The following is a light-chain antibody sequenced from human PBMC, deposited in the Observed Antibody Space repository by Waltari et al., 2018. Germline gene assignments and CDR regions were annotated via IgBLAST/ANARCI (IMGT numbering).Light chain of an antibody. V-gene: IGKV1-12*01. J-gene: IGKJ1*01. CDR1: QDISSW. CDR3: QQANSFPRT. Sequence: DIQMTRPTSFVSASVGDGVTITCRASQDISSWLAWYQQKPGKAPKLLIYAASTLQSGVPSRFSGSGSGTDFTLTISSLQPEDFATYYCQQANSFPRTFGQGTKVEIK. CDR2: AAS.